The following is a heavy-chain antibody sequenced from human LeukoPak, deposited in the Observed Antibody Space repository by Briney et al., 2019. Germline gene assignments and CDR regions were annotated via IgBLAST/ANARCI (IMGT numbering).Heavy chain of an antibody. Sequence: SETLSLTCTVSGASVNGFYWSWIRQPPGKGLEWIGEINHSGSTNYNPSLKSRVTISVDTSKNQFSLKLSSVTAADTAVYYCARSPMVRGARYYFDYWGQGTLVTVSS. CDR2: INHSGST. CDR1: GASVNGFY. D-gene: IGHD3-10*01. V-gene: IGHV4-34*01. CDR3: ARSPMVRGARYYFDY. J-gene: IGHJ4*02.